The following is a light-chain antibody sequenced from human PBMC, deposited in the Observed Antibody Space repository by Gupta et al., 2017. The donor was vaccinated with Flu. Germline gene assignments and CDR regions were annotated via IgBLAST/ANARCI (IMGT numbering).Light chain of an antibody. Sequence: TLSVSPGERATLSCRASQSVSSNLAWYQQKPGQAPRLLIYGASTRATGIPARFSGSGSGTEFTLTISSLQSEDFAVYYCQQYNNWPPRFTFGPGTKVDIK. CDR1: QSVSSN. CDR3: QQYNNWPPRFT. J-gene: IGKJ3*01. V-gene: IGKV3-15*01. CDR2: GAS.